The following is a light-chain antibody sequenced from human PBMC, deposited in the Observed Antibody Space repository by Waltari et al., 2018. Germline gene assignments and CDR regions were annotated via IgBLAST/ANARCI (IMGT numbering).Light chain of an antibody. Sequence: SYELTQPPSVSVSPGQTASITCSGDKLGDKYACWYQQKPGQSPVLVIYHDSKRPSGIPERFSGSNSGNTATLTISETQAMDEADYYCQAWDSSTANVVFGGGTKLTVL. V-gene: IGLV3-1*01. CDR2: HDS. CDR1: KLGDKY. CDR3: QAWDSSTANVV. J-gene: IGLJ2*01.